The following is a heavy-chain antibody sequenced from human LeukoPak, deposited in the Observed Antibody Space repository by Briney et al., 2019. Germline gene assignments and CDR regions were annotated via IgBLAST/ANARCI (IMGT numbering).Heavy chain of an antibody. Sequence: PGGSLRLSCAASGFTFSSYSMNWVRQAPGKGLEWVSSISSSSSYIYYADSVKGRFTISRDNAKNSLYLQMNSLRAEDTTVYYCARDLEYCSGGSCPHFDYWGQGTLVTVPS. J-gene: IGHJ4*02. CDR3: ARDLEYCSGGSCPHFDY. V-gene: IGHV3-21*01. CDR1: GFTFSSYS. D-gene: IGHD2-15*01. CDR2: ISSSSSYI.